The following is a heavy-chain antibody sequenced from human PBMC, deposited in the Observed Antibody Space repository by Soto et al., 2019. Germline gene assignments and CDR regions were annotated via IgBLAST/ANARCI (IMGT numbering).Heavy chain of an antibody. D-gene: IGHD6-19*01. CDR2: IWYDGNNQ. Sequence: QVQLVESGGGVVQPGRSLRLSCAASGFAFSTYGMQWVRQAPGKGLEWVAVIWYDGNNQYYTDSVEGRFTISRDNSHNTLYLQMNSLRAEDTAVYYCARDDIPGIAVATYGMDVWGQGTTVTVTS. V-gene: IGHV3-33*01. J-gene: IGHJ6*02. CDR1: GFAFSTYG. CDR3: ARDDIPGIAVATYGMDV.